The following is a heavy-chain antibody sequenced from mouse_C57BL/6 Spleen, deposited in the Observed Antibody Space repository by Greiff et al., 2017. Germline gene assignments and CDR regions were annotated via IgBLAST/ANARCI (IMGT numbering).Heavy chain of an antibody. CDR3: ARQGGSPYAMDY. CDR1: GFTFSSYG. J-gene: IGHJ4*01. Sequence: EVQLQQSGGDLVKPGGSLKLSCAASGFTFSSYGMSWVRQTPDKRLEWVATISSGGSYTYYPDSVKGRFTISRDNAKNTLYLQMSSLKSEDTAMYYCARQGGSPYAMDYWGQGTSVTVSS. CDR2: ISSGGSYT. V-gene: IGHV5-6*01.